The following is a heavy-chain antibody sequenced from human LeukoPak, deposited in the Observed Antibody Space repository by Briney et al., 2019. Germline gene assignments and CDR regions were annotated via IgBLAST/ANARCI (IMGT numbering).Heavy chain of an antibody. CDR2: ISSSGSTI. V-gene: IGHV3-11*04. Sequence: PGGSLRLSCAASGFTFSDYYMSWIRQAPGKGLEWVSYISSSGSTIYYADSVKGRFTTSSDNAKNSLYLQMNSLRAEDTAVYYCARSPFIRGVITHFDFWGQGTLVTVSS. CDR1: GFTFSDYY. J-gene: IGHJ4*02. D-gene: IGHD3-10*01. CDR3: ARSPFIRGVITHFDF.